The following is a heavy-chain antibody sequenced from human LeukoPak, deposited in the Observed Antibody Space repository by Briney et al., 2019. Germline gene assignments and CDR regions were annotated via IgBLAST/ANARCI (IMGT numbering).Heavy chain of an antibody. V-gene: IGHV4-4*07. CDR3: VRDGANWEEPNDAFDT. Sequence: PSETLSLTCAASGASITSCYWSWVRHSAGKGLEWIGRLYTTGTTNYNPSLKSRVTMSGDSSKNQLSLTLTSVTAADTAVYYCVRDGANWEEPNDAFDTWGQGTLVTVSS. J-gene: IGHJ3*02. CDR2: LYTTGTT. D-gene: IGHD1-26*01. CDR1: GASITSCY.